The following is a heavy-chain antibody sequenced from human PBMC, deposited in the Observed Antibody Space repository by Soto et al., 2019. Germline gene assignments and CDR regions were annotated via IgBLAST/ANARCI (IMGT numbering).Heavy chain of an antibody. V-gene: IGHV1-18*01. D-gene: IGHD6-13*01. Sequence: QVQLVQSGAEVKKPGASVKVSCKASGYTFTSYGISWVRQAPGQGLEWMGWISAYNGNTNYAQKLQGRVTMTTDTTTSTDYMELRSLRSDDTAVYYCARDQPDSSSWYYYYYGMDVWGQGTTVTVSS. CDR1: GYTFTSYG. CDR3: ARDQPDSSSWYYYYYGMDV. CDR2: ISAYNGNT. J-gene: IGHJ6*02.